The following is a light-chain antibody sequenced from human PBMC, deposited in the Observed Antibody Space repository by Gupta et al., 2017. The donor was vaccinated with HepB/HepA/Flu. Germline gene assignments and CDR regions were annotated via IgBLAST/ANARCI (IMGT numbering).Light chain of an antibody. CDR3: QQTDSFPIA. Sequence: DIQMTHSPSSVSASVGDRVTITCRASQGISSWLVWYQQKPGEAPNLLIYSTSTVQTGVPSRFSGSGSGTDFTLTISSLQPEDFATYYCQQTDSFPIAFGQGTQVEIK. J-gene: IGKJ5*01. CDR1: QGISSW. CDR2: STS. V-gene: IGKV1-12*01.